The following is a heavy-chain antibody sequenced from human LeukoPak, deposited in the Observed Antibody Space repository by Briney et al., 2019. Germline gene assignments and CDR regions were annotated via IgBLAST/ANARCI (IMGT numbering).Heavy chain of an antibody. D-gene: IGHD1-1*01. Sequence: ASVKVSCKASGYTFTGYYMHWVRRAPGQGLEWMGWINPNSGGTNYAQKFQGRVTMTRDTSISTAYMELSRLRSDDTAVYYCARGVNWNTASLDAFDIWGQGTMVTVSS. CDR1: GYTFTGYY. J-gene: IGHJ3*02. V-gene: IGHV1-2*02. CDR2: INPNSGGT. CDR3: ARGVNWNTASLDAFDI.